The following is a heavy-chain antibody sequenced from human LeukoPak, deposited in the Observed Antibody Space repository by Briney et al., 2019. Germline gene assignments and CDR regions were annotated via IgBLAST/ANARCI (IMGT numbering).Heavy chain of an antibody. CDR2: ISWNSGSI. J-gene: IGHJ6*02. D-gene: IGHD2-15*01. CDR1: GFTFDDYA. CDR3: AKEGIVVVAATLDPSYGMDV. V-gene: IGHV3-9*01. Sequence: GRSLRLSCAASGFTFDDYAMHWVRQAPGKGLEWVSGISWNSGSIGYADSVKGRFTISRDNAKNSLYLQMNNLRAEDTALYYCAKEGIVVVAATLDPSYGMDVWGQGTTVTVSS.